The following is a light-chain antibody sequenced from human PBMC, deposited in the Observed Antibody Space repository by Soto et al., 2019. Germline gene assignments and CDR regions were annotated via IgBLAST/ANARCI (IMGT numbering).Light chain of an antibody. CDR1: QSVSSSY. CDR2: GAS. J-gene: IGKJ1*01. CDR3: QQYGSSPWT. Sequence: EIVLTQSPGTLSLSPGERATLSCRASQSVSSSYLAWYQRKPGQAPRLLIYGASSRATGIPDRFSGSGSGTDFTLTISRLEPEDFAVYYCQQYGSSPWTFGQGTKGHIK. V-gene: IGKV3-20*01.